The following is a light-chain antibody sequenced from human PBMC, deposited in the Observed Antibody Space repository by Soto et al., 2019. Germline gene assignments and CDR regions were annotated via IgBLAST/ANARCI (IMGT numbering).Light chain of an antibody. CDR2: GAS. V-gene: IGKV3-15*01. Sequence: EIVVTQYPATLSVSPGERATLSCRASQSVSSNLAWYQQKPGQAPRLLIYGASIRATGIPARFSGSGSWTEFTLTISSLQSEDFAVYYCQQYNTWPPITFGQGTRLEIK. CDR1: QSVSSN. CDR3: QQYNTWPPIT. J-gene: IGKJ5*01.